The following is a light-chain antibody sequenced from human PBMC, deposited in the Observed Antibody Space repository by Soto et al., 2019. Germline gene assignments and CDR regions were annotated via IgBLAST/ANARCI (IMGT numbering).Light chain of an antibody. CDR3: QHYTGSPPSYT. V-gene: IGKV3-20*01. Sequence: EIVLTQSPGSLSLSPGERATLSCRASQSVDSTFFAWYQKKPGQAPRLLIYGASKRATGVPDRFSGSGSGTDFTLTISSLEPEDFAVYYCQHYTGSPPSYTFGQGTKLEIK. CDR1: QSVDSTF. J-gene: IGKJ2*01. CDR2: GAS.